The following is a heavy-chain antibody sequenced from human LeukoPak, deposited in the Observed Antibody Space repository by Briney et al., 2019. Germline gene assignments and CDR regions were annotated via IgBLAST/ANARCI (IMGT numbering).Heavy chain of an antibody. CDR2: MNPNSGNT. Sequence: GASVKVSCKASGYTFTSYDIIWVRQATGQGLEWMGWMNPNSGNTGYAQKFQGRVTMTRNTSISTAYMELSSLRSEDTAVYYCARPYGSGSILWFDPWGQGTLVTVSS. CDR1: GYTFTSYD. D-gene: IGHD3-10*01. CDR3: ARPYGSGSILWFDP. V-gene: IGHV1-8*01. J-gene: IGHJ5*02.